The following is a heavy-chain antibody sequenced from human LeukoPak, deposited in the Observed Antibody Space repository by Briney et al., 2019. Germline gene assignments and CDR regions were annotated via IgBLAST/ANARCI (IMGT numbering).Heavy chain of an antibody. CDR1: GFTFSNYA. J-gene: IGHJ4*02. Sequence: PGGSLRLSCAAPGFTFSNYAMAWVRQAPGKGLEWVSAISGNGGRTYSADSVQGRFTISRDNSRNTVYLQMDNLRAEDTAVYYCAKAFYSGSYSDFDYWGQGTLVTVSS. CDR3: AKAFYSGSYSDFDY. CDR2: ISGNGGRT. D-gene: IGHD1-26*01. V-gene: IGHV3-23*01.